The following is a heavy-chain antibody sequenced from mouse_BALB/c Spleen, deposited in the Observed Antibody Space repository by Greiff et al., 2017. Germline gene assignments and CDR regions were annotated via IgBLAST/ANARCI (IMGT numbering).Heavy chain of an antibody. V-gene: IGHV1-69*02. Sequence: QVQLKQPGAELVRPGASVKLSCKASGYTFTSYWINWVKQRPGQGLEWIGNIYPSDSYTNYNQKFKDKATLTVDKSSSTAYMQLSSPTSEDSAVYYCTRDSSGYDAMDYWGQGTSVTVSS. D-gene: IGHD3-2*01. CDR2: IYPSDSYT. CDR3: TRDSSGYDAMDY. J-gene: IGHJ4*01. CDR1: GYTFTSYW.